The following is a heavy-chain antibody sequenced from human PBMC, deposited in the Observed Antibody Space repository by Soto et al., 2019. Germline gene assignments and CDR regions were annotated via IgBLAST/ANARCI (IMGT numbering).Heavy chain of an antibody. V-gene: IGHV4-4*02. D-gene: IGHD3-10*01. J-gene: IGHJ3*02. CDR1: GGSIISSNW. CDR2: IYHSGTT. CDR3: ARGTMLRAVGFDI. Sequence: SETLSLTCAFSGGSIISSNWWSWVRQPPGKGLEWIGEIYHSGTTNYNPSLKSRVTISVDKSKNQFSLKLSSVTAADTAVYYCARGTMLRAVGFDIWGQGTLVTV.